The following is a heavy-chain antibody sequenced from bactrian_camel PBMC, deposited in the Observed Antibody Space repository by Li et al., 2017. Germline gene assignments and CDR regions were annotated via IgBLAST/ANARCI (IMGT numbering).Heavy chain of an antibody. Sequence: HVQLVESGGGLVQPGGSLRLSCALSGFTFSTYYITWVRRAPGKGLEWVSSIYSGGSNAHHADSVKGRFTISRDNAKNTLYLQMNSLKSEDAARYYCTASSDYWGQGTQVTVS. CDR2: IYSGGSNA. CDR1: GFTFSTYY. J-gene: IGHJ4*01. CDR3: TASSDY. V-gene: IGHV3-2*01.